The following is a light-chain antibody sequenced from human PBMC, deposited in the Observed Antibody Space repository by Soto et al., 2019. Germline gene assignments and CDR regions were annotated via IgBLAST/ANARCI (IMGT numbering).Light chain of an antibody. CDR2: DDG. J-gene: IGLJ3*02. V-gene: IGLV3-21*02. CDR3: QVWDCTSDHPV. Sequence: SYELTQPPSVSVAPGQTARITCGGYNIGTKAVHWYQQKPGQAPVLVVHDDGDRPSGIPDRFSGSNSGNTATLTISRVEAGDGADYYCQVWDCTSDHPVFGGGTKVTVL. CDR1: NIGTKA.